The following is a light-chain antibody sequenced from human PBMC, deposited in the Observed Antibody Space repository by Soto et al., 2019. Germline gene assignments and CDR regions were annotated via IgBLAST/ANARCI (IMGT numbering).Light chain of an antibody. CDR3: QQYGSSPRT. V-gene: IGKV3-20*01. Sequence: EIVLTQSPGTLSLSPGERATLSCRASQSVSSSYLAWYQQKPGQAPRLLIYGASSRATGIPDRFSGSGSGTEFSLTISSLEPGDLEVYYCQQYGSSPRTFGQGTKVDIK. CDR2: GAS. CDR1: QSVSSSY. J-gene: IGKJ1*01.